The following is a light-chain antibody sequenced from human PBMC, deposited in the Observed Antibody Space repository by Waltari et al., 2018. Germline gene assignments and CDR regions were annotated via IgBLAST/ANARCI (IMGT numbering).Light chain of an antibody. Sequence: DIVMTQSPDSLAVSLGERATINCKSSPSVLYSSNNKNYLAWYQYKPGQPPKLLIYWASTRESGVPDRFSGSGSGTDFTLTISSLQAEDVAVYYCQQYYSTPLTFGGGTKVEIK. CDR3: QQYYSTPLT. CDR1: PSVLYSSNNKNY. CDR2: WAS. V-gene: IGKV4-1*01. J-gene: IGKJ4*01.